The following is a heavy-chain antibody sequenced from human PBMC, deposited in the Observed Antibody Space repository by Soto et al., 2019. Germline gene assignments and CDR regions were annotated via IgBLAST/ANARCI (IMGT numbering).Heavy chain of an antibody. CDR2: ISYDGSES. D-gene: IGHD6-19*01. V-gene: IGHV3-30*18. CDR1: GFSFSSYA. CDR3: TKESAYRSGWYNG. J-gene: IGHJ4*02. Sequence: PGGSLRLSCTAPGFSFSSYAMHWVRQTPGKGLEWVTLISYDGSESSYADSVRGRFSISRDNSKSTLYLHMSSLRAEDTAVYYCTKESAYRSGWYNGWGQGTLVTVSS.